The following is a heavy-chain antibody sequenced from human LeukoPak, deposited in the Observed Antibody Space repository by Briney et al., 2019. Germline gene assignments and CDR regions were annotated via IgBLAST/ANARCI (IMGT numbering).Heavy chain of an antibody. CDR3: ARDVDGSGMFDY. V-gene: IGHV4-59*01. Sequence: SETLSLTCTVSGGSISSYYWSWIRQPPGKGLEWIGYIYYSGSTNYNPSLKSRVTISVDTSKNQFSLKLSSGTAADAAVYYCARDVDGSGMFDYWGQGTLVTVSS. J-gene: IGHJ4*02. CDR2: IYYSGST. CDR1: GGSISSYY. D-gene: IGHD3-10*01.